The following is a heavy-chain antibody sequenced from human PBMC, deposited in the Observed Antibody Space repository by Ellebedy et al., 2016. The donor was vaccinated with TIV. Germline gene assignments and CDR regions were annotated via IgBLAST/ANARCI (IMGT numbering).Heavy chain of an antibody. V-gene: IGHV3-13*01. CDR3: ARGRYGP. J-gene: IGHJ5*02. Sequence: GESLKISCAASGFTFSNYDMHWVRQATGKGLEWVSVIGTAGDTYYPGSVKGRFTISRENAKNSLFLQMNSLRAGDTAVYYCARGRYGPWGQGTLVTVSS. CDR2: IGTAGDT. CDR1: GFTFSNYD. D-gene: IGHD3-10*01.